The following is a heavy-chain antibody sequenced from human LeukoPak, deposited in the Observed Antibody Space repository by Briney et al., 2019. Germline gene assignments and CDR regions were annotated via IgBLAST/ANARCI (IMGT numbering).Heavy chain of an antibody. Sequence: GGSLRLSCAASAFTFNSYGMHWVRQAPGKGLEWVAVISYDGSKKYYADSVKGRFTISRDNSKNTLYLQMSSLRAEDTAVYYCAKGLSRGYYDSSAQDNWGQGTLVTVSS. CDR2: ISYDGSKK. D-gene: IGHD3-22*01. J-gene: IGHJ4*02. V-gene: IGHV3-30*18. CDR3: AKGLSRGYYDSSAQDN. CDR1: AFTFNSYG.